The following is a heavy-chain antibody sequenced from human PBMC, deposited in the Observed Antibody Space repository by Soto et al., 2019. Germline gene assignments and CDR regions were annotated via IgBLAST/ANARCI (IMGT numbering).Heavy chain of an antibody. Sequence: PGGSLRLSCAASGFTFSSYAMSWVRQAPGKGLEWVSAISGSGGSTYYADSVKGRFTISRDNSKNTLYLQMNSLRAEDTAVYYCAKQATGGYSYGYYLDYWGQGILVTVSS. D-gene: IGHD5-18*01. V-gene: IGHV3-23*01. CDR2: ISGSGGST. J-gene: IGHJ4*02. CDR1: GFTFSSYA. CDR3: AKQATGGYSYGYYLDY.